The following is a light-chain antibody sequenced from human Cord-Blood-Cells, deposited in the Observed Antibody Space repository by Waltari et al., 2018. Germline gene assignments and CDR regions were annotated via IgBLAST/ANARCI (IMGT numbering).Light chain of an antibody. V-gene: IGKV1-8*01. CDR3: QQYYSYPYT. Sequence: AIRITQSPSSLSASTGDRVTITCRASQGISSYLAWYQQKPGKAPKLLIYAASTLQSVVPSRFSGSGSGTDFTLTISCLQSEDFATYYCQQYYSYPYTFGQGTKLEIK. CDR1: QGISSY. CDR2: AAS. J-gene: IGKJ2*01.